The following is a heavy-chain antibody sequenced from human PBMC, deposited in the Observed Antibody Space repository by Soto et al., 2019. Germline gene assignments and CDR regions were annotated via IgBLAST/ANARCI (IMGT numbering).Heavy chain of an antibody. J-gene: IGHJ6*02. Sequence: GSLRLSCAASGFTFSGYSMNWVRQAPGKGLEWVSYISSGGSTIYYADFVKGRFTVSRDNAKNSLYLQMNSLRDEDTAVYYCAKESITIVRGVILASHGMEVWGQGTTVTVSS. CDR3: AKESITIVRGVILASHGMEV. D-gene: IGHD3-10*01. CDR2: ISSGGSTI. V-gene: IGHV3-48*02. CDR1: GFTFSGYS.